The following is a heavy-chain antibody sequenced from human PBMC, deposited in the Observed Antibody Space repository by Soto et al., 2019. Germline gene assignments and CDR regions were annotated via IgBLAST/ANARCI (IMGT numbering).Heavy chain of an antibody. J-gene: IGHJ4*02. D-gene: IGHD3-22*01. CDR3: TTDQYYYDSSGPYFDY. V-gene: IGHV3-15*01. Sequence: VQLVESGGGVVQPGRSLRLSCAASGFIFSNAWMSWVRQAPGKGLEWVGRIKSKTDGGTTDYAAPVKGRFTISRDDSKNTLYLQMNSLKTEDTAVYYCTTDQYYYDSSGPYFDYWGQGTLVTVSS. CDR1: GFIFSNAW. CDR2: IKSKTDGGTT.